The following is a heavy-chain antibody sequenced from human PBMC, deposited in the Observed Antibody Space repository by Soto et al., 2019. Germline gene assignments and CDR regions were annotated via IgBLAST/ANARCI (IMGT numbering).Heavy chain of an antibody. CDR1: GFTFGDYA. J-gene: IGHJ6*03. Sequence: EVQLVESGGGLVQPGRSLRLSCTASGFTFGDYAMSWFRQAPGKGLEWVGFIRSKAYGATTEYAASVKGRFTISRDDSKSIAYLQMNSLKTEDTAVYYCTRDLVGYCSSTSCPEYYYMDVWGKGTTVTVSS. V-gene: IGHV3-49*03. CDR2: IRSKAYGATT. D-gene: IGHD2-2*01. CDR3: TRDLVGYCSSTSCPEYYYMDV.